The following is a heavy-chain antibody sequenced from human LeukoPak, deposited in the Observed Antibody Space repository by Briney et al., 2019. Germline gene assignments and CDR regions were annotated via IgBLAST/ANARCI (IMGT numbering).Heavy chain of an antibody. Sequence: PGGSLRLSCAASGFTFSSYAMHWVRQAPGKGLEWVAVISYDGSNKYYADSVKGRFTISRDNSKNTLYLQMNSLRAEDTAVYYCARDTGYSGYDFYFDYWGQGTLVTVSS. CDR1: GFTFSSYA. V-gene: IGHV3-30-3*01. CDR3: ARDTGYSGYDFYFDY. J-gene: IGHJ4*02. D-gene: IGHD5-12*01. CDR2: ISYDGSNK.